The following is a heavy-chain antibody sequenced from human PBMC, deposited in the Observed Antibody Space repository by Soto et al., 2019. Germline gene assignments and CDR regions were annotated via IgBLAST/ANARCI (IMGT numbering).Heavy chain of an antibody. J-gene: IGHJ6*02. CDR2: IIPIFGTA. CDR3: ARDPWNWNPTDYYYGMDV. V-gene: IGHV1-69*13. Sequence: SVKVSCKASGGTFSSYAISWVRQAPGQGLEWMGGIIPIFGTANYAQKFQGRVTITADESTSIAYMELSSLRSEDTAVYYCARDPWNWNPTDYYYGMDVWGQGTTVTVS. CDR1: GGTFSSYA. D-gene: IGHD1-1*01.